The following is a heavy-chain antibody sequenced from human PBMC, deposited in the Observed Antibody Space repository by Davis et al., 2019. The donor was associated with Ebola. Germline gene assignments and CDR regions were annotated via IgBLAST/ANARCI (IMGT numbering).Heavy chain of an antibody. V-gene: IGHV6-1*01. D-gene: IGHD1-26*01. J-gene: IGHJ4*02. CDR2: TYYRSKWYH. Sequence: SETLSLTCAISGDTVSSSSAWHWIRQSPSRGLEWLGRTYYRSKWYHDYAVSVRGRIFLNPDTSKNHFSLQLDSVTPEDTAVYYCARGTIVGSTGGDYFDSWGQGTLVTVSS. CDR1: GDTVSSSSA. CDR3: ARGTIVGSTGGDYFDS.